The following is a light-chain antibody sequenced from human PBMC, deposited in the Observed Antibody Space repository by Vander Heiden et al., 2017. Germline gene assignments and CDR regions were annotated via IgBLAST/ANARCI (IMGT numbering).Light chain of an antibody. CDR2: VNSDGSH. CDR1: RGHSTYA. CDR3: QSRGTGIV. Sequence: QFVLTQSPSAFASLGASVKLTCTLSRGHSTYAIAWHQLQPDKSPRYLMEVNSDGSHTRGDGSPDRFSGASSETVRYLPLTSLQSEDEGDYYCQSRGTGIVFGGGTKLTVL. J-gene: IGLJ3*02. V-gene: IGLV4-69*02.